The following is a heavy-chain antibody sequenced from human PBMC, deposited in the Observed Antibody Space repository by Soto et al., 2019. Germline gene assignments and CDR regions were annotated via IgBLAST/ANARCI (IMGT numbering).Heavy chain of an antibody. D-gene: IGHD3-10*01. J-gene: IGHJ4*02. CDR1: GFTFSNYG. Sequence: QVQLVESGGGVVQPERSLRLSCAASGFTFSNYGMHWVRQAPGKGLEWVAVVWHDGKIKYYADSVEGRFTISRDNSRNPLFLQMDSLRAEDTAVYHCARDRGSDDPIDYWGQGTLVIVSS. CDR3: ARDRGSDDPIDY. CDR2: VWHDGKIK. V-gene: IGHV3-33*01.